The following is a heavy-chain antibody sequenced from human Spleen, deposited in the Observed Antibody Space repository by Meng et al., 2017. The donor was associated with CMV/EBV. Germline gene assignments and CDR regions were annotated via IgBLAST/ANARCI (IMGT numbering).Heavy chain of an antibody. V-gene: IGHV4-59*05. CDR3: AGSSSPDFWSGYYNYYFDY. CDR2: IYYSGST. J-gene: IGHJ4*02. CDR1: GVTFSGYW. D-gene: IGHD3-3*01. Sequence: GSLRLSCAASGVTFSGYWMSWVRQAPGKGLEWIGSIYYSGSTYYNPSLKSRVTISVDTSKNQFSLKLSSVTAADTAVYYCAGSSSPDFWSGYYNYYFDYWGQGTLVTV.